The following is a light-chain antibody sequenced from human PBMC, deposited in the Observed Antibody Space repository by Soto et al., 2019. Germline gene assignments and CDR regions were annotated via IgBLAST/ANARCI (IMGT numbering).Light chain of an antibody. CDR2: HAS. Sequence: DIQMTQSPSTLSASVGDRVTITCRASQSISSWLAWYRQKPGEAPKLLIYHASNLESGVPSRFSGSGSGTEFTLTISSLQPDDVATYYCQQYTAYSLTFGPGTKVEI. J-gene: IGKJ1*01. V-gene: IGKV1-5*03. CDR3: QQYTAYSLT. CDR1: QSISSW.